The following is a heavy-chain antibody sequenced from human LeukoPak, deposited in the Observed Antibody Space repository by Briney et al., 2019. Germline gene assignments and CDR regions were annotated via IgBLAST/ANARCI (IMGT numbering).Heavy chain of an antibody. CDR1: GFTVSSNY. Sequence: GGSLRLSCAASGFTVSSNYMSWVRQAPGKRLEWVSVIYSGGSTYYADSVKGRFTIPRDNSKNTLYLQMNSLRAEDTAVYYCARDLRPDGYWTLDSWGQGTLVTVSS. CDR3: ARDLRPDGYWTLDS. V-gene: IGHV3-66*02. CDR2: IYSGGST. D-gene: IGHD5-18*01. J-gene: IGHJ5*01.